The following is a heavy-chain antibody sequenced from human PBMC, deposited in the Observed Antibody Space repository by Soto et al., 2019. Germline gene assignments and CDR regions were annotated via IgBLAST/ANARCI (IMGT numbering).Heavy chain of an antibody. V-gene: IGHV3-23*01. J-gene: IGHJ1*01. CDR2: ISGSGGST. CDR1: GFTFSSYA. Sequence: EVQLLESGGGLVQPGGSLRLSCAASGFTFSSYAMSWVRHAPGKGLEWVSAISGSGGSTYYADSVKGRFTISRDNSKNTLYLQMNSLRAEDTAVYYCAKGVDYYDSSGYHEYFQHWGQGTLVTVSS. D-gene: IGHD3-22*01. CDR3: AKGVDYYDSSGYHEYFQH.